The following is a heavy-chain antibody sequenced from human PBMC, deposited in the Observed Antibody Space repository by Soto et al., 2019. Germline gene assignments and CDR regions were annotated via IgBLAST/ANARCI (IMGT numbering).Heavy chain of an antibody. V-gene: IGHV3-7*03. J-gene: IGHJ4*02. CDR2: INRDGSER. CDR1: GFPFSSYW. D-gene: IGHD3-22*01. Sequence: EVQLVESGGGLVQPGGSLRLSCAASGFPFSSYWMSWVRQAPGKGLQWVANINRDGSERYYVDSLKGRFTISRDNAENSLYLQMNSLRDEDTAVYYCSWAPDSRGSYYYFDYWGQGTLVTVSS. CDR3: SWAPDSRGSYYYFDY.